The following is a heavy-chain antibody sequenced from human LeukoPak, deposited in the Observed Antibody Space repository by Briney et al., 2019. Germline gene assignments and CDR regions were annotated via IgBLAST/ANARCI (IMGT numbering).Heavy chain of an antibody. D-gene: IGHD3-16*02. CDR1: GGSFSGYY. J-gene: IGHJ4*02. V-gene: IGHV4-34*01. Sequence: PSEALSLTCAAYGGSFSGYYWNWIRQPPGKGLEWIGEINHRGSTNYNPSLKSRVSISVDTSKNQFSLKLSSVTAADTAVYYCARGRTTYDYVWGSYRPPDYWGQGTLVTVSS. CDR3: ARGRTTYDYVWGSYRPPDY. CDR2: INHRGST.